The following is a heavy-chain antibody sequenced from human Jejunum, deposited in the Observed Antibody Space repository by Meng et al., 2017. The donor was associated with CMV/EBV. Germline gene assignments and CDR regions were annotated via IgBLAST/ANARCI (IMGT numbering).Heavy chain of an antibody. CDR1: GFTFSNYY. CDR2: ITNTGRTK. J-gene: IGHJ2*01. V-gene: IGHV3-11*01. D-gene: IGHD3-22*01. CDR3: ARGDTGYYYDWYFNL. Sequence: GFTFSNYYMSWIRRAPGKGLEWVSSITNTGRTKYYADSVKGRFSVSRDNDNNSLFLEMNNLRAEDTAVYYCARGDTGYYYDWYFNLWGRGTLVTVSS.